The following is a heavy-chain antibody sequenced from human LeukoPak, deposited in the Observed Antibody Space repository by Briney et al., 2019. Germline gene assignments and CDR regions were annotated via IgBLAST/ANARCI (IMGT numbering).Heavy chain of an antibody. CDR3: AKGLRIVVVPAAIKWFDP. J-gene: IGHJ5*02. V-gene: IGHV3-30*02. CDR1: GFTLSSYG. D-gene: IGHD2-2*01. CDR2: IRYDGSNK. Sequence: GGSLRLSCAASGFTLSSYGMHWVRQAPGKGLEWVAFIRYDGSNKYYADSVKGRFTISRDNSKNTLYLQMNSLRAEDTAVYYCAKGLRIVVVPAAIKWFDPWGQGTPVTVSS.